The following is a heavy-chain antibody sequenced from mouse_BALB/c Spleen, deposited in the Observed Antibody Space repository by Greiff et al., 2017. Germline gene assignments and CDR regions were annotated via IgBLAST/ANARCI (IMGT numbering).Heavy chain of an antibody. D-gene: IGHD2-1*01. CDR1: GFTFSSFG. CDR3: ARRDGNYGAWFAY. CDR2: ISSGSSTI. J-gene: IGHJ3*01. V-gene: IGHV5-17*02. Sequence: DVMLVESGGGLVQPGGSRKLSCAASGFTFSSFGMHWVRQAPEKGLEWVAYISSGSSTIYYADTVKGRFTISRDNPKNTLFLQMTSLRSEDTAMYYCARRDGNYGAWFAYWGQGTLVTVSA.